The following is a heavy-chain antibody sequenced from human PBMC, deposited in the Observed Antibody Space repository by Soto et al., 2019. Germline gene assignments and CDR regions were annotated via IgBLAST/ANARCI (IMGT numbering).Heavy chain of an antibody. CDR2: ISGSGGST. Sequence: GGSLRLSCAASGFTFSSYAMSWVRQAPGKGLEWVSAISGSGGSTYYADSVKGRFTISRDNSKNTLYLQMNSLRAEDTAVYYCAKGPSAAYYDILTGYYGDYWGQGTLVTVSS. CDR1: GFTFSSYA. CDR3: AKGPSAAYYDILTGYYGDY. J-gene: IGHJ4*02. D-gene: IGHD3-9*01. V-gene: IGHV3-23*01.